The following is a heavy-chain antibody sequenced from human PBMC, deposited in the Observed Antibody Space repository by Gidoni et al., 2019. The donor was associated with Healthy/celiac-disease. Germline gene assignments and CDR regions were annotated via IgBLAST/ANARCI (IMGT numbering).Heavy chain of an antibody. V-gene: IGHV4-59*08. Sequence: QVQLQESGPGLVKPSETLSLTCPVSGGSISSYYWSWIRQPPGKGLEWIGYIYYSGSTNYNPSLKSRVTISVDTSKNQFSLKLSSVTAADTAVYYCARQVYSSSWYYFDYWGQGTLVTVSS. D-gene: IGHD6-13*01. CDR2: IYYSGST. CDR1: GGSISSYY. CDR3: ARQVYSSSWYYFDY. J-gene: IGHJ4*02.